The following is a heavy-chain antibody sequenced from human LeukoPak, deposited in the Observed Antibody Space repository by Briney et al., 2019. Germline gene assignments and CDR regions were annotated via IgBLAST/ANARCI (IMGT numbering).Heavy chain of an antibody. CDR2: ISSSSSYI. CDR3: ARDSRGYSYGDDDY. V-gene: IGHV3-21*01. J-gene: IGHJ4*02. CDR1: GFTFSSYS. Sequence: GGSLRLSCAASGFTFSSYSMNWVRQSPGKGLDWVSSISSSSSYIYYADSVKGRFTISRDNAKNSLYLQMNSLRAEDTAVYYCARDSRGYSYGDDDYWGQGTLVTVSS. D-gene: IGHD5-18*01.